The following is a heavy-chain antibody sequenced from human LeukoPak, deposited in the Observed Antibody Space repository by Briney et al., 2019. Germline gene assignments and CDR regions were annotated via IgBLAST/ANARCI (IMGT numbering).Heavy chain of an antibody. D-gene: IGHD6-19*01. V-gene: IGHV3-20*04. CDR3: ARVGYSSGWRIDY. CDR1: GFIFEDFG. Sequence: GGSLRLSCAAPGFIFEDFGMSWVRQAPGKGLEWVSGINWSGDSTYYADSVKGRFTISRDNAKNSLYLQMNSLRAEDTAVYYCARVGYSSGWRIDYWGQGTLVTVSS. CDR2: INWSGDST. J-gene: IGHJ4*02.